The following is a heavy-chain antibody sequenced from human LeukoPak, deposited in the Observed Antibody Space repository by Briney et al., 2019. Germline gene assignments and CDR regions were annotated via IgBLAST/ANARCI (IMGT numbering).Heavy chain of an antibody. CDR2: ISSNGGST. V-gene: IGHV3-64*01. J-gene: IGHJ4*02. Sequence: GGSLRLSCAASGFTFSSYAMHWVRQAPGKGLEYVSAISSNGGSTYYANSVKGRFTISRDNSKNTLYLQMGSLRAEDMAVYYYARIMADSSSWLDYWGQGTLVTVSS. CDR1: GFTFSSYA. D-gene: IGHD6-13*01. CDR3: ARIMADSSSWLDY.